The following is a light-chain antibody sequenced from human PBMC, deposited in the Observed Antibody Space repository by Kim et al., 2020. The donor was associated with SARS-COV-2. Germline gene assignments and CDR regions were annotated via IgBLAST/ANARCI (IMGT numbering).Light chain of an antibody. V-gene: IGLV3-21*04. CDR2: YDS. Sequence: SYELTQPPSVSVAPGKTARITCGGNNIGSKSVHWYQQKPGQAPVLVIYYDSDRPSGIPERFSGSNSGNTATLTISRVEAGDEAEYYCQVWDSSSDHRVFGTGTKVTVL. J-gene: IGLJ1*01. CDR3: QVWDSSSDHRV. CDR1: NIGSKS.